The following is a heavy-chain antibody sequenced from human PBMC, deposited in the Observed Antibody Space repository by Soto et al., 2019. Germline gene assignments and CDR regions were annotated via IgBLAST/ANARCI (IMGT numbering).Heavy chain of an antibody. CDR2: INPNSGGT. CDR1: GYTFTGYY. CDR3: ARDSGYDLGMPGEYYYYGMDV. J-gene: IGHJ6*02. Sequence: ASVKVSCKASGYTFTGYYMHWVRQAPGQGLEWMGWINPNSGGTNYAQKFQGWVTMTRDTSISTAYMELSRLRSDDTAVYYCARDSGYDLGMPGEYYYYGMDVWGQGTTVTVSS. D-gene: IGHD5-12*01. V-gene: IGHV1-2*04.